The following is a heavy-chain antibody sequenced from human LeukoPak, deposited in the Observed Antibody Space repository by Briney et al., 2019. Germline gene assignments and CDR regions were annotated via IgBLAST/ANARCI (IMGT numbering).Heavy chain of an antibody. CDR1: GFTFSDHY. J-gene: IGHJ5*02. Sequence: GGSLRLSCVGFGFTFSDHYMDWVRQAPGKGLEWVGRSRNKPNGYTTEYATSLKGRFTISRDDSGTSLYLQLNSLKTDDTAVYYCARLLWFGEPWGQGTLVIVSS. D-gene: IGHD3-10*01. CDR2: SRNKPNGYTT. V-gene: IGHV3-72*01. CDR3: ARLLWFGEP.